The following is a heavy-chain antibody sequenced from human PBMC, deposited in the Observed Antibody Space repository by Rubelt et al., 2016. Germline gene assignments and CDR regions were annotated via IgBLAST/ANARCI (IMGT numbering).Heavy chain of an antibody. CDR3: ARALRFFDY. D-gene: IGHD5-12*01. Sequence: LGWIGGIYYSGSTYYNPSLKSRVTISVDTSKNQFSLKLSSVTAADTAVHYCARALRFFDYWGQGTLVTVSS. V-gene: IGHV4-39*01. CDR2: IYYSGST. J-gene: IGHJ4*02.